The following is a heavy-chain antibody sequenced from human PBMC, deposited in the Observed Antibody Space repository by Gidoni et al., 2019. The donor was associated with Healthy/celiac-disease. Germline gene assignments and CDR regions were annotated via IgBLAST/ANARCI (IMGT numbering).Heavy chain of an antibody. CDR3: AREPGGYGELGVDY. CDR1: GGSVSSGSYY. CDR2: IYYSGST. Sequence: QVQLQESGPGLVKPSETLSLTCTVSGGSVSSGSYYWSWIRQPPGKGLEWIGYIYYSGSTNYNPSLKSRVTISVDTSKNQFSLKLSSVTAADTAVYYCAREPGGYGELGVDYWGQGTLVTVSS. V-gene: IGHV4-61*01. J-gene: IGHJ4*02. D-gene: IGHD7-27*01.